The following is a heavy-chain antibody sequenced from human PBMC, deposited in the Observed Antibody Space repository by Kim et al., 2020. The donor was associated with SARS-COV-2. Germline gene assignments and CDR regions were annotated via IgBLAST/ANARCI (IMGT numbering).Heavy chain of an antibody. CDR2: TYYRSKWYN. CDR3: AGTKYGSGSQMIRGYWYFDL. V-gene: IGHV6-1*01. J-gene: IGHJ2*01. D-gene: IGHD3-10*01. CDR1: GDSVSSNSAA. Sequence: SQTLSLTCAISGDSVSSNSAAWNWIRQSPSRGLEWLGRTYYRSKWYNYYAVSVKSRITINPDTSKNQFSLQLNSVTPEDTAVYYCAGTKYGSGSQMIRGYWYFDLWGRGTLVTVSS.